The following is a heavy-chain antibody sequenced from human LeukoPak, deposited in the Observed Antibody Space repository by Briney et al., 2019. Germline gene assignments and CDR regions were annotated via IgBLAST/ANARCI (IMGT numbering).Heavy chain of an antibody. V-gene: IGHV3-30*02. D-gene: IGHD2-2*01. J-gene: IGHJ3*02. CDR3: VKLLNTPSRYCSSTSCLAIGGLPDAFDI. Sequence: GGSLRLSCAASGFTFSSYGMHWVRQAPGKGLEWVAFIRYDGSNKYYADSVKGRFTISRDNSKNTLYLQMNSLRAEDTAVYYCVKLLNTPSRYCSSTSCLAIGGLPDAFDIWGQGTMVTVSS. CDR1: GFTFSSYG. CDR2: IRYDGSNK.